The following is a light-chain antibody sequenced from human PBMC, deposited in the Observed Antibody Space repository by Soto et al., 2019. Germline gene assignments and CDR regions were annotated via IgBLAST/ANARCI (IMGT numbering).Light chain of an antibody. CDR1: ISDVAGYNY. J-gene: IGLJ2*01. CDR3: SSYAGNNNLV. Sequence: QSALTQPRSVSGSPGQSVTISCTGTISDVAGYNYVSWYQHHPDNAPKLLISDVTKRPSWVPDRFSGSKSGNMASLTISELQAEDEADYDCSSYAGNNNLVFGGGTKLTV. V-gene: IGLV2-11*01. CDR2: DVT.